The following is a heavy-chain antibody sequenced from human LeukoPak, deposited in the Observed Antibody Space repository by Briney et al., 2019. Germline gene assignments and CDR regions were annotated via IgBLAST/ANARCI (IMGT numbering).Heavy chain of an antibody. CDR3: ARIGYHHHLDY. Sequence: GASAKASCKASGCTFTDYYIHWVRQAPGQGLEWMGWINPNSGGTNYAQTFQGRVTMTRDTSITTAYLELSRLRSDDTAVYYCARIGYHHHLDYWGQGTLVPVYS. CDR2: INPNSGGT. CDR1: GCTFTDYY. J-gene: IGHJ4*02. D-gene: IGHD5-12*01. V-gene: IGHV1-2*02.